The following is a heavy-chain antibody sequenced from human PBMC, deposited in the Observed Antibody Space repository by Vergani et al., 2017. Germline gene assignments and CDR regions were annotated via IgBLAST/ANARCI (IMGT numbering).Heavy chain of an antibody. Sequence: QVQLVQSGAEVKKPGASVKVSCKASGYTFTSYGISWVRQAPGQGLEWMGGFDPEDGETIYAQKFQGRVTMTEDTSTDTAYMELSSLRSEDTAVYYCATGEFLLWTLRAFDYWGQGTLVTVSS. CDR1: GYTFTSYG. CDR2: FDPEDGET. V-gene: IGHV1-24*01. J-gene: IGHJ4*02. D-gene: IGHD2-21*01. CDR3: ATGEFLLWTLRAFDY.